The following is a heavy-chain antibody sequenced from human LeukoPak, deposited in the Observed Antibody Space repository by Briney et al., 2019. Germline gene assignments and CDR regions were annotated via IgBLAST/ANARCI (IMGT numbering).Heavy chain of an antibody. V-gene: IGHV3-53*01. CDR2: IYSDGSI. CDR3: ARDRRRLRGMNGDGDAFDI. CDR1: GFSVGGNY. J-gene: IGHJ3*02. D-gene: IGHD1-1*01. Sequence: PGGSLRLSCSASGFSVGGNYISWVRQAPGKGLEWVSMIYSDGSIFHADHVKGRVTMSRDNPRNALDLQMNILRVEDTAVYFCARDRRRLRGMNGDGDAFDIWGQGTMVTVSS.